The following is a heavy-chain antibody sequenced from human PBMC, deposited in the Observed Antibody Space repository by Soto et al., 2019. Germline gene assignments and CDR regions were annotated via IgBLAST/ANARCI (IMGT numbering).Heavy chain of an antibody. CDR1: GYTFTSYG. D-gene: IGHD5-12*01. V-gene: IGHV1-2*04. Sequence: ASVKVSCKASGYTFTSYGISWVRQAPGQGLEWMGWINPNSGGINYAQKFQGWVTMTRDTSISTAYMELSRLRSDDTAVYYCARDRTTLTGDAFDIWGQGTMVTVSS. CDR3: ARDRTTLTGDAFDI. CDR2: INPNSGGI. J-gene: IGHJ3*02.